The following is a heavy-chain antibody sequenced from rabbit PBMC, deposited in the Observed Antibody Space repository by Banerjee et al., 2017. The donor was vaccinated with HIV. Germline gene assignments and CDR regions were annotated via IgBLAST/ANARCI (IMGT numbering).Heavy chain of an antibody. V-gene: IGHV1S43*01. CDR2: IDPDFRNI. J-gene: IGHJ4*01. CDR3: VREQLGYAGYASRNL. Sequence: QSLEESGGGLVKPGGTLTLTCKASGIDFSTWMCWVRQAPGKGLEWIGYIDPDFRNINYAGWVNGRFTISSHNAQNALYLQLNSLTVADTAAYFCVREQLGYAGYASRNLWGPGTLVTVS. CDR1: GIDFSTW. D-gene: IGHD7-1*01.